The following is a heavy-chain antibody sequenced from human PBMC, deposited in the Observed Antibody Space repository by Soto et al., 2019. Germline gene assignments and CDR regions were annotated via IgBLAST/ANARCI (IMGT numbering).Heavy chain of an antibody. CDR2: ISYDGSNK. CDR1: GFTFSSYG. J-gene: IGHJ4*02. CDR3: ASFPTQGYYGLKPYYFDY. V-gene: IGHV3-30*03. Sequence: PGGSLRLSCAASGFTFSSYGMHWVRQAPGKGLEWVAVISYDGSNKYYADSVKGRFTISRDNSKNTLYLQMSSLRAEDTAVYYCASFPTQGYYGLKPYYFDYWGQGTLVTVSS. D-gene: IGHD3-10*01.